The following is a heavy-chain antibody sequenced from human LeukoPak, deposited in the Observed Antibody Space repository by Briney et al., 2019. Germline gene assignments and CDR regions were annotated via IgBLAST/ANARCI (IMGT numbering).Heavy chain of an antibody. CDR3: ARSPGIAVAGDH. V-gene: IGHV4-39*01. Sequence: SETLSLTCTVSGGSISSSSYYWGWIRQPPGKGLDWIGTIYYSGSTYYNPSLKSRVTISVDTSKNQFSLKLSSVTAADTAVYYCARSPGIAVAGDHWGQGTLVTVSS. CDR2: IYYSGST. J-gene: IGHJ5*02. D-gene: IGHD6-19*01. CDR1: GGSISSSSYY.